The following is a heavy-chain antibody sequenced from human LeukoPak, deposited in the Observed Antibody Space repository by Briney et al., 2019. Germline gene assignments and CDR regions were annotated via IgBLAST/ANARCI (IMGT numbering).Heavy chain of an antibody. CDR3: AGSGYCSGGSCHQPFDY. D-gene: IGHD2-15*01. Sequence: PSETLSLTCAVYGGSFSGYYWSWIRQPPGKGLEWIGEINHSGSTNYNPSLKSRVTISVDTSKNQFSLKLSSVTAADTAVYYCAGSGYCSGGSCHQPFDYWGQGTLVTVSS. CDR1: GGSFSGYY. J-gene: IGHJ4*02. CDR2: INHSGST. V-gene: IGHV4-34*01.